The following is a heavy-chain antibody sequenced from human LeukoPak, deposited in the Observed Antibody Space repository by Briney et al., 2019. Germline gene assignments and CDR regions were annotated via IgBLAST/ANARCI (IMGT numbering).Heavy chain of an antibody. V-gene: IGHV1-69*04. CDR3: ARDFGNYETMRREYYYGMDV. D-gene: IGHD4-11*01. J-gene: IGHJ6*02. CDR2: IIPISGIA. CDR1: GVTFSSYA. Sequence: SSVKVSCKASGVTFSSYAISWVRQAPGQGLEWMGRIIPISGIANYAQKFQGRVTTTADKSTSTDYMELSSLRSEDTAVYYCARDFGNYETMRREYYYGMDVWGQGTTVTVSS.